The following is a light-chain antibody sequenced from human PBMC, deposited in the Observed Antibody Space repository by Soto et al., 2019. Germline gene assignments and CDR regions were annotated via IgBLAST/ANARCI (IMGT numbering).Light chain of an antibody. CDR2: GAS. CDR3: HQLNSFPNP. V-gene: IGKV1-9*01. J-gene: IGKJ3*01. CDR1: QGIANF. Sequence: IQLTQSPSSLSASVGDRVTISCRASQGIANFLAWYQQKPGKAPKLLIYGASTLQSGVPSRFSGSGSGTDFTLTISSLQPEDFATYYCHQLNSFPNPFGPGTKVDIK.